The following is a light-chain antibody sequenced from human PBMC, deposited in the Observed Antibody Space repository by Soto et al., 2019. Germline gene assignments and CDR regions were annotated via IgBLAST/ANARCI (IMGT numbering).Light chain of an antibody. CDR2: EVS. Sequence: QSVLTQPPSASGSPGHSVTISCTGTSSDVFGYNYVSWYQHHPGKAPKLMIYEVSKRPSGVPDRFSGSKSGNTASLTVSGLQAEDEADYYCSSYAGSNIYYVFGTGTKVTV. J-gene: IGLJ1*01. V-gene: IGLV2-8*01. CDR1: SSDVFGYNY. CDR3: SSYAGSNIYYV.